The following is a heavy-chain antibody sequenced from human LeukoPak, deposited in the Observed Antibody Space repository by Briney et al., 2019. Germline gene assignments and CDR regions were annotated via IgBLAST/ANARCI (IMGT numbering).Heavy chain of an antibody. J-gene: IGHJ4*02. Sequence: SVKVSCKASGGTFSSYAISWVRQDPGQGLEWMGGIIPIFGTANYAQKFQGRVTITADESTSTAYMELSSLRSEDTAVYYCARDGGYYYDSSGYYPGPFDYWGQGTLVTVSS. CDR1: GGTFSSYA. CDR2: IIPIFGTA. CDR3: ARDGGYYYDSSGYYPGPFDY. D-gene: IGHD3-22*01. V-gene: IGHV1-69*01.